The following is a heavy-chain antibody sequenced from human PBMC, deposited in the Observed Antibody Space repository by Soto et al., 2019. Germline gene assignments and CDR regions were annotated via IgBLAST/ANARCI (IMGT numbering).Heavy chain of an antibody. D-gene: IGHD6-19*01. CDR1: GFTFSNAW. CDR3: TTDFDLGIAVAGIFDY. CDR2: IKSKTDGGTT. J-gene: IGHJ4*02. V-gene: IGHV3-15*01. Sequence: GGSLRLSCAASGFTFSNAWMSWVRQAPGKGLEWVGRIKSKTDGGTTDYGAPVKGRFTISRDDSKNTLYLQMNSLKTEDTAVSSCTTDFDLGIAVAGIFDYWGQGTLVTVSS.